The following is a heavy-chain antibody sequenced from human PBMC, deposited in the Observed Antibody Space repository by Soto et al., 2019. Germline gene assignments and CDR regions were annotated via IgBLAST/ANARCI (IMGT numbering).Heavy chain of an antibody. Sequence: SETLSLTCSVSGDSITNNKWWSWVRQPPGKGLEWIGEMHHSGSIHYTPSLKTRATISVDKSRNQFSLQLTSVTAADTALYYCARWLGYGPHFDYWGQGTLVTVSS. CDR3: ARWLGYGPHFDY. CDR1: GDSITNNKW. CDR2: MHHSGSI. J-gene: IGHJ4*02. V-gene: IGHV4-4*02. D-gene: IGHD5-12*01.